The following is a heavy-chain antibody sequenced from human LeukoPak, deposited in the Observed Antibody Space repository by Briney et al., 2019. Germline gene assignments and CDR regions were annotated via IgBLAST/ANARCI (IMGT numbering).Heavy chain of an antibody. V-gene: IGHV4-39*07. Sequence: TSETLSLTCTVSGGSISSSSYYWGWIRQPPGKGLEWIGSIYYSGSTCYNPSLKSRVTISVDTSKNQFSLKLSSVTAADTAVYYCASGMTTVVTAPKGDAFDIWGQGTMVTVSS. J-gene: IGHJ3*02. CDR3: ASGMTTVVTAPKGDAFDI. D-gene: IGHD4-23*01. CDR1: GGSISSSSYY. CDR2: IYYSGST.